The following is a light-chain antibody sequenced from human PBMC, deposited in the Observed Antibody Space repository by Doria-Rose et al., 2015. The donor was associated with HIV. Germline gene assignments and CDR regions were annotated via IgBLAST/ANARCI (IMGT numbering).Light chain of an antibody. Sequence: TQSPGTLSLSPGERATLSCRASQSFSSTYLAWYQQKPGQAPSLLIYDGSTRATGIPDRFSASGSGTDFTLTINRLEPEDFALYYCHQYGTSWTFGQGIKVE. CDR2: DGS. CDR1: QSFSSTY. V-gene: IGKV3-20*01. J-gene: IGKJ1*01. CDR3: HQYGTSWT.